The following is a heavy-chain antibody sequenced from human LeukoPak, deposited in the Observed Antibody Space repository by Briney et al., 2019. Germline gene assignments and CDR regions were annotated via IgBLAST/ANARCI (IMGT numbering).Heavy chain of an antibody. D-gene: IGHD3-10*01. CDR1: GFTFSSFW. V-gene: IGHV3-74*01. CDR3: AAHFTVVRGVIINDVDY. Sequence: PGGSLRLSCAASGFTFSSFWMHWVRQAPGKGPVWVSRINSDGSSTNYADSVKGRFTISRDNAKNTLYLQMNSLRAEDTAVYYCAAHFTVVRGVIINDVDYWGQGTLVTVSS. J-gene: IGHJ4*02. CDR2: INSDGSST.